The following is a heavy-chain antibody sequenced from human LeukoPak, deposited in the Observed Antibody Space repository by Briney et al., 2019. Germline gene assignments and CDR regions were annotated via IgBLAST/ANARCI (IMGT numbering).Heavy chain of an antibody. Sequence: HPGGSLRLSCAASGFTFSSYSMNWVRQAPGKGLEWVSYISSSSNTIYYADSVKGRFTISRDNSKNTLYLQMNSLRAEDTAVYYCARGSNHRLLRFLEWFPASGDYYFDYWGQGTLVTVSS. J-gene: IGHJ4*02. D-gene: IGHD3-3*01. CDR1: GFTFSSYS. CDR2: ISSSSNTI. V-gene: IGHV3-48*01. CDR3: ARGSNHRLLRFLEWFPASGDYYFDY.